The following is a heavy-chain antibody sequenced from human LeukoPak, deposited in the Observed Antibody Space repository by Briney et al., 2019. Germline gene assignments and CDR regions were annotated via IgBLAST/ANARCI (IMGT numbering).Heavy chain of an antibody. CDR1: GYTFTGYY. CDR3: ARVDLLTGYYFFDY. J-gene: IGHJ4*02. D-gene: IGHD3-9*01. V-gene: IGHV1-18*04. Sequence: ASVKVSCKASGYTFTGYYIHWVRQAPGQGLEWVGWIRGDNGNTNYAQKLQGRVTMTTDTSTSTAYMELRSLGSDETAVYYCARVDLLTGYYFFDYWGQGTLVTVSS. CDR2: IRGDNGNT.